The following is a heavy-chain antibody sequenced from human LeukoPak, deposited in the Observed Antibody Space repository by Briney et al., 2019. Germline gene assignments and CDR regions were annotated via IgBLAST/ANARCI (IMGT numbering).Heavy chain of an antibody. J-gene: IGHJ3*02. CDR3: AREGDSSPI. CDR2: ISAYNGNT. Sequence: GVEWMRWISAYNGNTNYAQKLQGRVTMTTDTSTSTAYMELRSLRSDDTAVYYCAREGDSSPIWGQGTMVTVSS. V-gene: IGHV1-18*01. D-gene: IGHD6-13*01.